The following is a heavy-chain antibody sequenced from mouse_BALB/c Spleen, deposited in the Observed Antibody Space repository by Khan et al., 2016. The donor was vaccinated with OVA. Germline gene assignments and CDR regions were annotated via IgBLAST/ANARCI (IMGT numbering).Heavy chain of an antibody. J-gene: IGHJ4*01. CDR1: GFSLISYG. CDR3: AKFTPDFYSMDY. Sequence: QMQLEESGPGLVAPSQSLSITCTVSGFSLISYGVNWVRQPPGKGLEWLGVIWGDGSINYHSTLKSRLIISKDNSKRQVFLTLNSLQTDDTATYYCAKFTPDFYSMDYWGQGTSVTVSS. D-gene: IGHD1-1*01. CDR2: IWGDGSI. V-gene: IGHV2-3*01.